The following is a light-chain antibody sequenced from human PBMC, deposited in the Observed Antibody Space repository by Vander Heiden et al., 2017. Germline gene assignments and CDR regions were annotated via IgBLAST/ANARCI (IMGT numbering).Light chain of an antibody. CDR3: QSADSSGTWV. J-gene: IGLJ3*02. V-gene: IGLV3-25*03. CDR2: KDS. CDR1: ALPKQY. Sequence: SYELTQPPSVSVSPGQTARITCSGDALPKQYAYWYQQKPGQAPVLGIYKDSERPSGIPERFSGSSSETTVTLTISGVQAEDEADDYCQSADSSGTWVFGGGTKLTVL.